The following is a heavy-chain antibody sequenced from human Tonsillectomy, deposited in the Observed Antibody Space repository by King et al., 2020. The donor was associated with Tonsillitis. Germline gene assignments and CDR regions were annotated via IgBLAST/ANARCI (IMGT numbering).Heavy chain of an antibody. CDR2: ISSSSYYL. Sequence: VKLVESGGGLVKPGGSLRLSCAASGFTFSNHSINWVRQAPGKGLEWVSSISSSSYYLYSADSVKGRFTISRDNAKNSLYLQMNSLRAEDTAVYYCATHEEWDSVVVPAAMRARDYYEGMDVGGEGTTVTVSS. CDR1: GFTFSNHS. V-gene: IGHV3-21*01. CDR3: ATHEEWDSVVVPAAMRARDYYEGMDV. D-gene: IGHD2-2*01. J-gene: IGHJ6*04.